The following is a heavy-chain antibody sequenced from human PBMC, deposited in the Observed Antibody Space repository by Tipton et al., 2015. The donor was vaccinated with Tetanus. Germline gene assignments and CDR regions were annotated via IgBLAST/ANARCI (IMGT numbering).Heavy chain of an antibody. CDR2: INPSGST. V-gene: IGHV4-34*01. CDR1: DGSFSAYY. D-gene: IGHD6-19*01. Sequence: TLSLTCDVYDGSFSAYYWTWIRQPPVKGLEWIGEINPSGSTNYNPSLKSRVTISVDTSKNRVSLKLNSVTAADTAVYYCARGSKGSTAWFPDHYGMDVWGQGTTVTVSS. J-gene: IGHJ6*02. CDR3: ARGSKGSTAWFPDHYGMDV.